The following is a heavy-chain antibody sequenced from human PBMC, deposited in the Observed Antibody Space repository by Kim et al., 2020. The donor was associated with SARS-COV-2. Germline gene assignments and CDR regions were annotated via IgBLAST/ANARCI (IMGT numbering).Heavy chain of an antibody. J-gene: IGHJ4*02. Sequence: SVKGRLTISRDHSKNTLYLQMNSLRTEDTAVFYCAKVSPAGVWGSYPLDYWGQGTLVTVSS. CDR3: AKVSPAGVWGSYPLDY. D-gene: IGHD3-16*02. V-gene: IGHV3-23*01.